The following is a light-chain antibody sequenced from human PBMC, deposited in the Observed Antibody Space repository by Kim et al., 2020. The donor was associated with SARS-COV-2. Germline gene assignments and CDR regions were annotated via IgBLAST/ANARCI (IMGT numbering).Light chain of an antibody. CDR1: QVINND. J-gene: IGKJ1*01. CDR2: GAS. CDR3: QKYDSAPWT. V-gene: IGKV1-27*01. Sequence: APGGDGVTITCRASQVINNDLAWYQQKPGKAPTVLIYGASTLHSGVPSRFSGSGSGTDFTLTISSLQPEDVGTYYCQKYDSAPWTFGHGTKVDIK.